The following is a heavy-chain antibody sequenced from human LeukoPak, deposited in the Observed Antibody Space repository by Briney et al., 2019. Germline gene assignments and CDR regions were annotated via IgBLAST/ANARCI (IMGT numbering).Heavy chain of an antibody. CDR3: ARDKNPTMIVVVIPQPLPLYGMDV. J-gene: IGHJ6*02. V-gene: IGHV1-69*13. CDR1: GGTFSSYA. CDR2: IIPIFGTA. Sequence: SVTVSCKASGGTFSSYAISWVRQAPGQGLEWMGGIIPIFGTANYAQKFQGRVTITADESTSTAYMELSSLRSEDTAVYYCARDKNPTMIVVVIPQPLPLYGMDVWGQGTTVTVSS. D-gene: IGHD3-22*01.